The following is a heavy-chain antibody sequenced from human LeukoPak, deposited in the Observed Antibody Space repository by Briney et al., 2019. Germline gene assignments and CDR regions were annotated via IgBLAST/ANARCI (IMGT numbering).Heavy chain of an antibody. CDR1: GFTFNTYG. V-gene: IGHV3-48*01. CDR2: ISSSESTI. Sequence: PGGSLRLSCATSGFTFNTYGMIWVRQAPGKGLEWVSYISSSESTITYADSVRGRFTISRDNAKNSLYLQMNSLRTEDTAVYYCARETVGIDYWGQGTLVTVSS. D-gene: IGHD4-23*01. J-gene: IGHJ4*02. CDR3: ARETVGIDY.